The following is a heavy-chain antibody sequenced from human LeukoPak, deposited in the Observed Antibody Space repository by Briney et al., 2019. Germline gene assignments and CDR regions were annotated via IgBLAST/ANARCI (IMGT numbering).Heavy chain of an antibody. CDR3: ASFRQPDFWSAPPPPI. J-gene: IGHJ3*02. Sequence: GGSLRLSCAASGFTFSDYYMSWIRQAPGKGLEWVSYISSSGSTIYYADSVKGRFTIPRDNAKNSLYLQMNSLRAEDTAVYYCASFRQPDFWSAPPPPIWGQGTMVTVSS. CDR2: ISSSGSTI. V-gene: IGHV3-11*04. D-gene: IGHD3-3*01. CDR1: GFTFSDYY.